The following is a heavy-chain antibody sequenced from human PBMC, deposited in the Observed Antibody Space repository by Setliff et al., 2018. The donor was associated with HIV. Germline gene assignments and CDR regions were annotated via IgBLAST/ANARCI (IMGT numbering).Heavy chain of an antibody. V-gene: IGHV1-3*04. CDR1: GYTFTNYP. CDR3: ARHLAEADRYRFSRVHGALKY. Sequence: ASVKVSCKTSGYTFTNYPMQWVRQAPGHSLEWMGWINTDNGNTKYSQKFQGRVTINRDSSATTAYMELTSLRSEDTAVYYCARHLAEADRYRFSRVHGALKYWGQGALVTVSS. CDR2: INTDNGNT. J-gene: IGHJ4*02. D-gene: IGHD3-16*02.